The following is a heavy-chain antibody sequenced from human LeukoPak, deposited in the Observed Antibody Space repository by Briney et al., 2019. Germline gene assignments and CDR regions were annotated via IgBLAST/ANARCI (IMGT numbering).Heavy chain of an antibody. V-gene: IGHV1-18*01. J-gene: IGHJ4*02. CDR1: GYTFTTYG. Sequence: AASVTVSCKASGYTFTTYGISWVRQAPGRGLEWMGWISAYSGSTNYAQKFQGRVTMTTDTSTSTAYMELTSLRSDDTAVYYCARDSHRSTIFGVIILLGFDYWGQGTLVTVSS. CDR3: ARDSHRSTIFGVIILLGFDY. D-gene: IGHD3-3*01. CDR2: ISAYSGST.